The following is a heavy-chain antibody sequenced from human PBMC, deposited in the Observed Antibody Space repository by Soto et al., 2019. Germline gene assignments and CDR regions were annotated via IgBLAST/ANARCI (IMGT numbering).Heavy chain of an antibody. Sequence: SVKVSCKASGGTFSSYTISWVRQAPGQGLEWMGRIIPILGIANYAQKFQGRVTITADKSTSTAYMELSSLRSEDTAVYYCARDLLALPIGMNAFDIWGHGTMVHVS. CDR2: IIPILGIA. D-gene: IGHD3-3*01. J-gene: IGHJ3*02. CDR1: GGTFSSYT. CDR3: ARDLLALPIGMNAFDI. V-gene: IGHV1-69*04.